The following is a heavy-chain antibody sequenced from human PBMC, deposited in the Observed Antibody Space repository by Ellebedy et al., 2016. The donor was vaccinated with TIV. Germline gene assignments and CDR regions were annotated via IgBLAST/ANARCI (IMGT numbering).Heavy chain of an antibody. CDR2: IYTNGGP. CDR3: ARDPRGGGDYGDNWFDP. CDR1: GFTVSDYF. D-gene: IGHD3-16*01. J-gene: IGHJ5*02. Sequence: GESLKISCAASGFTVSDYFMSWVRQAPGRGLEWVSLIYTNGGPNYTDSVSGRFTISRDSSKNTLSLQMDSLRAEDTAVYYCARDPRGGGDYGDNWFDPWGQGTLVTVSS. V-gene: IGHV3-66*01.